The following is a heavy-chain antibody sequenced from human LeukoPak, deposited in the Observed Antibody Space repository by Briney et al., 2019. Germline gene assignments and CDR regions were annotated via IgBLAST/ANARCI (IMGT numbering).Heavy chain of an antibody. V-gene: IGHV4-59*11. D-gene: IGHD4-17*01. Sequence: SETLSLTCAVSGDSFSSHYWTWIRHSPGTGLEWIGYISHIGRTNYNPSLKRRVTISIDTSKNQFSLKLRSVTAADTAVYYCARDLVTVTKGFDIWGQGTMVNVSS. CDR1: GDSFSSHY. CDR3: ARDLVTVTKGFDI. CDR2: ISHIGRT. J-gene: IGHJ3*02.